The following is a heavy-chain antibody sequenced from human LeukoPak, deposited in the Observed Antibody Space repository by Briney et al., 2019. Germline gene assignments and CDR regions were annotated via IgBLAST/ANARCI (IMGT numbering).Heavy chain of an antibody. Sequence: PSETLSLTCTVSGGSISSYYWSWIRQPPGKGLEWIGYIYYSGSTNYNPSLKSQVTISVDTSKNQFSLKLSSVTAADTAVYYCARDYYDSSGLSIGAFDIWGQGIMVTVSS. CDR3: ARDYYDSSGLSIGAFDI. J-gene: IGHJ3*02. CDR2: IYYSGST. D-gene: IGHD3-22*01. V-gene: IGHV4-59*01. CDR1: GGSISSYY.